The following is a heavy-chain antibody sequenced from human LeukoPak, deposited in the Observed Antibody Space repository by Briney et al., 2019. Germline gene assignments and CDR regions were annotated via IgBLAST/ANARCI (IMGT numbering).Heavy chain of an antibody. Sequence: PGGSLRLSCAASGFTFSSHWMHWVRQVPGEGLVWLSRMNSDGSITSYADSVKGRFTISRDNAKNTLYLHMNSLRAEDTAVYYCAKSSGSGSRFDYWGQGTLVTVSS. J-gene: IGHJ4*02. CDR3: AKSSGSGSRFDY. CDR2: MNSDGSIT. D-gene: IGHD3-10*01. CDR1: GFTFSSHW. V-gene: IGHV3-74*01.